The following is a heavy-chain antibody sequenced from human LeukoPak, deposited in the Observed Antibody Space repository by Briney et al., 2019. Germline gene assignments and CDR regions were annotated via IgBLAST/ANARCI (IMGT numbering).Heavy chain of an antibody. D-gene: IGHD3-22*01. CDR1: GFTFSRYW. CDR3: TTEAPSYYYDSSGLTY. J-gene: IGHJ4*02. Sequence: GGSLRLSCAASGFTFSRYWMHWVRQAPGKGLVWVSRMNSDGSSTRYADSVKGRFTISRDNAKNTLYLQMNSPKTEDTAVYYCTTEAPSYYYDSSGLTYWGQGTLVTVSS. CDR2: MNSDGSST. V-gene: IGHV3-74*01.